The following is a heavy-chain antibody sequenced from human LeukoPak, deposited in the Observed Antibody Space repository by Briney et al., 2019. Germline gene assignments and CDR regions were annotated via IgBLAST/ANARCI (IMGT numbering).Heavy chain of an antibody. J-gene: IGHJ3*02. CDR1: GFTFSSYG. Sequence: GGSLRLSCAASGFTFSSYGMHWVRQAPGKGLEWVAVISYEGSNKYYADSVKGRFTISRDNSKNTLYLQMNSLRAEDTAVYYCAKGETYCSSTSCYGRPTPDAFDIWGQGTMVTVSS. CDR2: ISYEGSNK. CDR3: AKGETYCSSTSCYGRPTPDAFDI. D-gene: IGHD2-2*01. V-gene: IGHV3-30*18.